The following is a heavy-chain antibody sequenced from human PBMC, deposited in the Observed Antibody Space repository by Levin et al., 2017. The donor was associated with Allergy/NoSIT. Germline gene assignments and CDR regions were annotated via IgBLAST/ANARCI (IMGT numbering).Heavy chain of an antibody. D-gene: IGHD6-19*01. J-gene: IGHJ5*02. CDR1: GFSLDDSA. CDR2: ITWNSDDM. V-gene: IGHV3-9*01. CDR3: AKDAVGVADTALEA. Sequence: SLKISCEASGFSLDDSAMHWVRQVPGKGLEWVSGITWNSDDMGYADTVKGRFIITRDNAKNSLFLQMNNLRVEDSALYYCAKDAVGVADTALEAWGKGTLVTVSS.